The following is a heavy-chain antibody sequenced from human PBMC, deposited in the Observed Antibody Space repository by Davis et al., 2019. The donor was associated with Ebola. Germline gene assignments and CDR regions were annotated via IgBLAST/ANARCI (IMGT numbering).Heavy chain of an antibody. Sequence: PSETLSLTCTVSGGSISSGGYYWSWIRQHPGKGLEWIGYIYYSGSTYYNPSLKSRVTISVDTSKNQFSLKLSSVTAADTAVYYCAREGSGGTTGFDYWGQGTLVTVSS. V-gene: IGHV4-31*03. D-gene: IGHD1-7*01. CDR2: IYYSGST. J-gene: IGHJ4*02. CDR1: GGSISSGGYY. CDR3: AREGSGGTTGFDY.